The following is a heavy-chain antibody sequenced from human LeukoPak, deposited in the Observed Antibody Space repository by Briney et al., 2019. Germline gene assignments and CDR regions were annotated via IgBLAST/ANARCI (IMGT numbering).Heavy chain of an antibody. CDR1: GFTFSSYW. CDR2: IKDVGRQK. D-gene: IGHD3-3*01. J-gene: IGHJ4*02. CDR3: ATDGARGWIF. V-gene: IGHV3-7*01. Sequence: GGSLRLSCAASGFTFSSYWMTWVRQAPGKGLEWVANIKDVGRQKYYLESVKGRLTISRDNTKYSVFLQMSSLRPEDTAVYYCATDGARGWIFWGQGTLVTVSS.